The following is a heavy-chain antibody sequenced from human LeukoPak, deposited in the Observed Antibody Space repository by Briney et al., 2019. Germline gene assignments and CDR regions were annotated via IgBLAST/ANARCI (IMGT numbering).Heavy chain of an antibody. D-gene: IGHD1-14*01. V-gene: IGHV4-39*01. J-gene: IGHJ4*02. Sequence: WVRQAPGKGLEWIGTLYYSVSTYYNPSLKSRVAISVDTSKNQFSLKLSSVTAADTAVYYCARWQINLYYFDYWGQGTLVTVSS. CDR2: LYYSVST. CDR3: ARWQINLYYFDY.